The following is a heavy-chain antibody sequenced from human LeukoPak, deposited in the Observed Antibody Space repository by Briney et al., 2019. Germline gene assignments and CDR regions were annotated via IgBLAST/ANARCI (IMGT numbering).Heavy chain of an antibody. CDR1: GGTFSSYA. CDR2: IIPIFGTA. J-gene: IGHJ3*02. D-gene: IGHD5-18*01. CDR3: ASCTAMVTFGAFDI. V-gene: IGHV1-69*06. Sequence: ASVKVSCKASGGTFSSYAISWVRQAPGQGLEWMGGIIPIFGTANYAQKFQGRVTITADKSTSTAYMELSSLRSEDTAVYYCASCTAMVTFGAFDIWGQGTMVTVSS.